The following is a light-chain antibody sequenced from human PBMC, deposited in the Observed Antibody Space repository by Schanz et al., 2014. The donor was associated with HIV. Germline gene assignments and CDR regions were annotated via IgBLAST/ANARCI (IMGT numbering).Light chain of an antibody. CDR2: RNN. V-gene: IGLV1-47*01. Sequence: QSVLTQPPSASGTPGQRVTISCSGSSSNIGSNYAYWYQHLPGTAPKLLIYRNNQRPSGVPDRFSGSKSGTSASLAISGLQSDDEADYYCAAWDGTLNGWVFGGGTKLTVL. J-gene: IGLJ3*02. CDR3: AAWDGTLNGWV. CDR1: SSNIGSNY.